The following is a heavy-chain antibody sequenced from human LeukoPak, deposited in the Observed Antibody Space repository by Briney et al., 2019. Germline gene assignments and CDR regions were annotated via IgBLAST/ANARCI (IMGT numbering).Heavy chain of an antibody. CDR2: ISYDGNNK. J-gene: IGHJ4*02. CDR3: AREAIVGATMGY. Sequence: GRSLRLSCAASGFTFSSYAMHWVRQAPGKGLEWVAIISYDGNNKYYADSVKGRFTISRDSSKNTLYLQMNSLRAEDTAVYYCAREAIVGATMGYWGQGTLVTVSS. D-gene: IGHD1-26*01. CDR1: GFTFSSYA. V-gene: IGHV3-30*04.